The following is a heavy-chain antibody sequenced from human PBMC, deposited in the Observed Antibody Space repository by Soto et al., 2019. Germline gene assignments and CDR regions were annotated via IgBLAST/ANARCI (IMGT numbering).Heavy chain of an antibody. J-gene: IGHJ4*02. V-gene: IGHV4-31*03. Sequence: SETLSLTCTVSGDSIKRGDVYWSWIRQHPGKGLEWIGYIFYSGITHYNPSLKSRVTTSVDTSKNQFSLNLTSVTAADTAVYYCARALGSSPLSDWGQGTLVTVSS. CDR2: IFYSGIT. D-gene: IGHD6-6*01. CDR3: ARALGSSPLSD. CDR1: GDSIKRGDVY.